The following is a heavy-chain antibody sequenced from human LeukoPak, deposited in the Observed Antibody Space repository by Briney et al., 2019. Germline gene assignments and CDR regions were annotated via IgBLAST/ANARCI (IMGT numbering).Heavy chain of an antibody. CDR2: IYYSGST. V-gene: IGHV4-59*01. D-gene: IGHD4-17*01. Sequence: SETLSLTCTVSGGSISSYYWSWIRQPPGKGLEWIGYIYYSGSTNYNPSLKSRVTISVDTSKNQFSLKLSSVTAADTAVYYCARVGDYLYYYYGMDVWGQGTTVTVSS. J-gene: IGHJ6*02. CDR1: GGSISSYY. CDR3: ARVGDYLYYYYGMDV.